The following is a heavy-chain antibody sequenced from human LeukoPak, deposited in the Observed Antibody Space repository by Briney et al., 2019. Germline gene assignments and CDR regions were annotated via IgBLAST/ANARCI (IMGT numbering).Heavy chain of an antibody. J-gene: IGHJ3*02. Sequence: GGSLRLSCAASGFTFSTCAINWVRQAPGKGLEWVSAICGSGSKTFYADSVKGRFTISRDNPKNTLYLQMNSLRPEDTAVYYCVKEPRGYSFSFDIWGQGTMVTVSS. CDR3: VKEPRGYSFSFDI. D-gene: IGHD5-18*01. CDR1: GFTFSTCA. CDR2: ICGSGSKT. V-gene: IGHV3-23*01.